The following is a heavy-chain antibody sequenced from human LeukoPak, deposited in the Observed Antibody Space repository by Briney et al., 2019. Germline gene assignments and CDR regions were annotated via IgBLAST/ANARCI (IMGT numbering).Heavy chain of an antibody. CDR1: GGSINTTSYH. D-gene: IGHD3-16*01. CDR3: ARVYWGCSIDY. J-gene: IGHJ4*02. CDR2: IYHSVQT. Sequence: SETLSLTCTVSGGSINTTSYHWGWIRQPPGQGLEWVGSIYHSVQTYYNPSLKSRVTISADASNNQFSLKLSSVTAADTALYYCARVYWGCSIDYWGQGALVTVSS. V-gene: IGHV4-39*01.